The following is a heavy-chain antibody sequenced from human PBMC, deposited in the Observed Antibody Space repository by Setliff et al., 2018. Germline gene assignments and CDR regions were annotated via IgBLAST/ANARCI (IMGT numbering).Heavy chain of an antibody. CDR2: IWDDGVKK. CDR3: ARTCSGSGCYAGLES. V-gene: IGHV3-33*08. Sequence: GGSLRLSCAASGFTLSTYRMHWVRQAPGKGLEWVAVIWDDGVKKYHADSVKGRFTISGDNSKNTLYLQMNSLRPEDTAVYYCARTCSGSGCYAGLESWGQGTPVTVSS. J-gene: IGHJ4*02. D-gene: IGHD2-15*01. CDR1: GFTLSTYR.